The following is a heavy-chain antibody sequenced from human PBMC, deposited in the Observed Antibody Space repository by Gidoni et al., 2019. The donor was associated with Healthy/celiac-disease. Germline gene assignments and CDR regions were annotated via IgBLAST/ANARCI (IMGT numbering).Heavy chain of an antibody. CDR1: GFTFSSYS. Sequence: EVQLVESGGGLVKPGGSLRLSCAAYGFTFSSYSMNWVRQAPGKGLEWVSSISSSSSYIYYADSVKGRFTISRDNAKNSLYLQMNSLRAEDTAVYYCARGIAAAGTRTDAFDIWGQGTMVTVSS. CDR2: ISSSSSYI. CDR3: ARGIAAAGTRTDAFDI. V-gene: IGHV3-21*01. D-gene: IGHD6-13*01. J-gene: IGHJ3*02.